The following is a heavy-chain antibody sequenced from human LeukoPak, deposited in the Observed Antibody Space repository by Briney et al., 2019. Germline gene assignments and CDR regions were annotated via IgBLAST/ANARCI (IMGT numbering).Heavy chain of an antibody. Sequence: GRSLRLSCAASGFTFDDYAMHWVRQAPGKGLEWVSGISWNSGSIGYADSVKGRFTISRDNAKNSLYLQMNSLRAEDTALYYCAKGNVAYYDSSGYYYDAFDIWGQGTMVTVSS. J-gene: IGHJ3*02. CDR3: AKGNVAYYDSSGYYYDAFDI. D-gene: IGHD3-22*01. CDR1: GFTFDDYA. CDR2: ISWNSGSI. V-gene: IGHV3-9*01.